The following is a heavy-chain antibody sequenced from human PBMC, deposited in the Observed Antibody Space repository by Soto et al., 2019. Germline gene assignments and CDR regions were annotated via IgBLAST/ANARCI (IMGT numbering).Heavy chain of an antibody. CDR3: ARYDYGSGDDYNIDY. CDR2: IHHGGST. CDR1: GASITSSNW. J-gene: IGHJ4*02. Sequence: QVQLQESGPGLVKPSGTLSLTCAVSGASITSSNWWSWVRQPPGKGPEWIGEIHHGGSTNYNPSLKSRVTISVDKSKNQFSLNLSSVTAADTAVYYCARYDYGSGDDYNIDYWGLGTLVTVSS. V-gene: IGHV4-4*02. D-gene: IGHD3-10*01.